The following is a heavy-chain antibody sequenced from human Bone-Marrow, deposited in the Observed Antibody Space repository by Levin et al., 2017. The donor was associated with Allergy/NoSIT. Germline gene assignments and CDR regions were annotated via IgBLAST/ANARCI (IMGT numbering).Heavy chain of an antibody. CDR3: ARDDRVIRGRLYDYYGLDV. J-gene: IGHJ6*02. CDR2: VSSSSDYT. CDR1: GFTFSDYY. V-gene: IGHV3-11*05. Sequence: GGSLRLSCAASGFTFSDYYMSWIRQAPGKGLEWLSYVSSSSDYTDYADSVKGRFTISRDNVKESLYLQMDSLGAEGAAVYYCARDDRVIRGRLYDYYGLDVWGQGTTVTVYS. D-gene: IGHD2-21*01.